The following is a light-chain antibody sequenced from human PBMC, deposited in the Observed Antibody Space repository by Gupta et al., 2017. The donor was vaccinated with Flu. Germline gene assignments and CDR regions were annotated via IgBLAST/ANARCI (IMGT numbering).Light chain of an antibody. CDR2: KDT. CDR1: ELTKQY. Sequence: QLTQPPSVAVSPGQPARISCCGEELTKQYCFWYQQKAGQAPVLVIYKDTERPSGIPERVSGSSSGTVATLTINGVQAEDEADYYCHSSDGSGTSWVFGGGTKLTVL. CDR3: HSSDGSGTSWV. V-gene: IGLV3-25*02. J-gene: IGLJ3*02.